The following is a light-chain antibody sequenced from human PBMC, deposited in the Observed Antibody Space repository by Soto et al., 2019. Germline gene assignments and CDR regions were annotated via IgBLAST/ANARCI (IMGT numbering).Light chain of an antibody. V-gene: IGLV2-8*01. CDR3: SSDAGSSNV. CDR1: SSNVGGYNY. CDR2: EVN. Sequence: QSALTQPPSASGSPGQTVAISCTGTSSNVGGYNYVSWYQQHPGKAHKLMIYEVNKRPSGVHDRFSGSKSFDTAALIVSGLQDEDEYDCYCSSDAGSSNVFGTGTKLTVL. J-gene: IGLJ1*01.